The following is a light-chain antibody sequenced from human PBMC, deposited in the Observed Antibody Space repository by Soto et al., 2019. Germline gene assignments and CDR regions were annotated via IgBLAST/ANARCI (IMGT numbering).Light chain of an antibody. CDR3: QQYGSAPFT. Sequence: EIVLPQSPGTLSLSPGERATLSCRASQSIPSNYLAWYQQKPGRAPRLLIYGASSRATGIPDRFSGSGSGTDFTLTISRLEPEDFAVYYCQQYGSAPFTFGPGTKVDIK. V-gene: IGKV3-20*01. CDR1: QSIPSNY. J-gene: IGKJ3*01. CDR2: GAS.